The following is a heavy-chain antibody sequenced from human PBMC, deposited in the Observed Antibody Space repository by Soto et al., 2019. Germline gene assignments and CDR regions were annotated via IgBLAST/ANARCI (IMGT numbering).Heavy chain of an antibody. Sequence: PGGSLRLSCVASGLTFTTYWMTWVRHGPGKGLEWVANIKQDGSEKYYVDSVKGRFTISRADAENSLYLQMNHLRAEDTAVYYCTSNRAKFDTWGQGTPVTVSS. V-gene: IGHV3-7*01. CDR1: GLTFTTYW. CDR3: TSNRAKFDT. D-gene: IGHD1-26*01. CDR2: IKQDGSEK. J-gene: IGHJ5*02.